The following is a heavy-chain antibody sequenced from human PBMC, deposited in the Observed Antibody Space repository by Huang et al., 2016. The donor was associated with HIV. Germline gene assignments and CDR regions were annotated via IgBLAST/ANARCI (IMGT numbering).Heavy chain of an antibody. J-gene: IGHJ5*02. D-gene: IGHD3-10*01. CDR3: ARDATKNPRGGFDP. V-gene: IGHV4-34*02. CDR1: GGSRSGYY. CDR2: INHLGRP. Sequence: QVHLQQWGAGLLKSAETLSLTCAVYGGSRSGYYWSWLRQTPGKGLEWIGEINHLGRPNYKPSLKSGVSRTMDGSKKQFSLKLRSISDADTAVYFCARDATKNPRGGFDPWGQGTLVTVSS.